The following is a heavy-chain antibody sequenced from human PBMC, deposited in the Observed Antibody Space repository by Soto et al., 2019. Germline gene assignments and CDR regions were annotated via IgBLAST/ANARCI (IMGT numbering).Heavy chain of an antibody. CDR3: ARGILELRGLHHYFDY. CDR1: GGTFSSYA. V-gene: IGHV1-69*12. CDR2: IIPIFGTA. D-gene: IGHD1-7*01. Sequence: QVQLVQSGAEVKKPGSSVKVSCKASGGTFSSYAISWVRQAPGQGLEWMGGIIPIFGTANYAQKFQGRVTITADESTSPAYMELSSLRSEDTAVYYCARGILELRGLHHYFDYWGQGTLVTVSS. J-gene: IGHJ4*02.